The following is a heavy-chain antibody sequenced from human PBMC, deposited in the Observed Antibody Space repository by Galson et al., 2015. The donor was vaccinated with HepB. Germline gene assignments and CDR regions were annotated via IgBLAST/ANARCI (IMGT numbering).Heavy chain of an antibody. J-gene: IGHJ4*02. CDR3: TRLSTIQLWKYYFDY. Sequence: SLRLSCAASGFTFGDYAMSWVRQAPGKGLKWVGFIRSKAYGGTTEYAASVKGRFTISRDDSKSIAYLQMNSLKTEDTAVYYCTRLSTIQLWKYYFDYWGQGTLVTVSS. D-gene: IGHD5-18*01. CDR2: IRSKAYGGTT. CDR1: GFTFGDYA. V-gene: IGHV3-49*04.